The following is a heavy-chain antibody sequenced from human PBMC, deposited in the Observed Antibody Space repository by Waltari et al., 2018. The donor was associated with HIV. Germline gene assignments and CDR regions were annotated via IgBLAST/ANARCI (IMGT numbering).Heavy chain of an antibody. CDR1: GFTVSGWY. D-gene: IGHD4-17*01. J-gene: IGHJ2*01. V-gene: IGHV3-53*01. CDR3: ATTSTVGRNWHFDV. Sequence: EVQVVESGGSLIQPGGSLRLSCAASGFTVSGWYLTWVRQAPGKGLEGISLIYGGGSPSYAESVKGRFTLSRDTSTNTIYLQMDNLRAEDTAMYHCATTSTVGRNWHFDVWGRGSLVTVSS. CDR2: IYGGGSP.